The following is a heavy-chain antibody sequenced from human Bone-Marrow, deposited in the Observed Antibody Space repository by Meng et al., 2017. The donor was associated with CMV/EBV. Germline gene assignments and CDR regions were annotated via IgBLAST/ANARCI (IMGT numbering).Heavy chain of an antibody. J-gene: IGHJ4*02. CDR2: ISYDGSNK. CDR1: GFTFSSYA. Sequence: GESLKISCAASGFTFSSYAMHWVRQAPGKGLEWVAVISYDGSNKYYADSVKGRFTISRDNSKNTMYLQMNSLRAEDTAVYYCARVRYYDSSGYFDYWGQGKLVTVSS. D-gene: IGHD3-22*01. V-gene: IGHV3-30-3*01. CDR3: ARVRYYDSSGYFDY.